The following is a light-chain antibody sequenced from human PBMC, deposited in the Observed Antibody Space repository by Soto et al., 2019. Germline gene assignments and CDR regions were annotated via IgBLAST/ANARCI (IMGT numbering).Light chain of an antibody. CDR3: QQRHMWPIT. Sequence: EVVWTTNTATLSLSPGERATLSCRASQTVRNNYLAWYQQKPGQAPRLLIYDAYNRATGIPPRFSGSGSGTDFTLTISSLEPEDSAVYYCQQRHMWPITFGHGTLLEIK. CDR1: QTVRNNY. CDR2: DAY. V-gene: IGKV3-11*01. J-gene: IGKJ5*01.